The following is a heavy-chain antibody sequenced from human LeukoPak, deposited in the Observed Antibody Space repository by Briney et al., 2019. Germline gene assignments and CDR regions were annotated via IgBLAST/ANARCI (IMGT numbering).Heavy chain of an antibody. V-gene: IGHV1-2*02. Sequence: ASVKVSCKASGYTFTGYYMHWVRQAPGQGLEWMGWINPNSGGTSSAQKLQGRVTMTRDTSITTVYMEVSWLTSDDTAIYYCARADRLHGGPYLIGPWGQGTLVTVSS. CDR3: ARADRLHGGPYLIGP. CDR2: INPNSGGT. CDR1: GYTFTGYY. J-gene: IGHJ5*02. D-gene: IGHD2-21*01.